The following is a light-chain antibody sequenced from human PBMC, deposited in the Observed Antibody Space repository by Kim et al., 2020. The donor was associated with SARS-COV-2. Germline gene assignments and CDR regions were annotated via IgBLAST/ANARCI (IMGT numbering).Light chain of an antibody. J-gene: IGLJ1*01. CDR1: SSNIGSNF. V-gene: IGLV1-47*01. Sequence: ELTQPPSASGTPGQRVTISCSGRSSNIGSNFVCWYQHLPGTAPKLLIYTNKRRPSGVPDRFSGSKSGTSASLAISGLRSEDEADYYCAAWDDSLNGYVFGTGTKVTVL. CDR3: AAWDDSLNGYV. CDR2: TNK.